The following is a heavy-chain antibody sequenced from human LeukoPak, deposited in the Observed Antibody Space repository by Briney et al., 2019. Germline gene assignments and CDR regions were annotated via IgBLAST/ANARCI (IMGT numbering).Heavy chain of an antibody. V-gene: IGHV5-51*01. CDR2: IYPGDSNT. J-gene: IGHJ4*02. Sequence: GESLKISCKGSGYSFTSQWIGWVRQMPGKGLEWMGIIYPGDSNTRYSPSFQGQVTMSADKSISTAYLQWSSLKASDTAMYYCARRNSDYANEFDDWGQGTLVTVSS. CDR1: GYSFTSQW. D-gene: IGHD5-12*01. CDR3: ARRNSDYANEFDD.